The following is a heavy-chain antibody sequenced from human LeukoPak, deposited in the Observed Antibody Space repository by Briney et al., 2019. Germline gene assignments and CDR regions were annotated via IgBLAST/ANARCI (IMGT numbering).Heavy chain of an antibody. CDR1: GGSVGSGDYY. V-gene: IGHV4-30-4*01. CDR3: ARDVGLGGVL. D-gene: IGHD3/OR15-3a*01. CDR2: IYYRVDI. Sequence: PSQTLSLTRTVSGGSVGSGDYYWSSIRQSPGKGLEWIGLIYYRVDINYNSSLKSRVVISRDTSSNQFSLKLSSVTAADTAVYYCARDVGLGGVLWGRGTLVTVSS. J-gene: IGHJ4*02.